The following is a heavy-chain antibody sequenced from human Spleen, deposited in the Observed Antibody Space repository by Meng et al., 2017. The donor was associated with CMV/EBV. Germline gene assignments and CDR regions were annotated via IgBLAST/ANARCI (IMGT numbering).Heavy chain of an antibody. V-gene: IGHV4-30-4*08. Sequence: QVQRAQCGAGLLKPSETLSPTCTVSGGSISSGEYYWSWIRQPPGKGLEWIGYIYYSGSTYYNPSLKSRVTISVDTSKNQFSLKLSSVTAADTAVYYCAGDIVVVPAVPLGYWGQGALVTVSS. CDR1: GGSISSGEYY. J-gene: IGHJ4*02. CDR3: AGDIVVVPAVPLGY. D-gene: IGHD2-2*01. CDR2: IYYSGST.